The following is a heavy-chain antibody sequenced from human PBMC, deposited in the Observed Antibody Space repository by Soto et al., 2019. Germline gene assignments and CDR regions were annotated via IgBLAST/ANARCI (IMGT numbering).Heavy chain of an antibody. Sequence: EVQLVESGGGLVQPGGSLRLSCEASGFMFSAYWMSWVRQDPRKGLEWVATISEGASDKFYVDSVKGRFTISRDDAKNSLYLQMNSLRDEDTAVYYCVREDWHRFEHWGQGPLVTVSS. D-gene: IGHD2-21*01. CDR2: ISEGASDK. CDR3: VREDWHRFEH. CDR1: GFMFSAYW. J-gene: IGHJ4*02. V-gene: IGHV3-7*01.